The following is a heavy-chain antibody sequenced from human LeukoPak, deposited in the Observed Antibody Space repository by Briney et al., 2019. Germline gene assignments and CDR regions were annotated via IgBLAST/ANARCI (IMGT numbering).Heavy chain of an antibody. D-gene: IGHD3-22*01. CDR1: GGSISSGDYY. V-gene: IGHV4-30-4*01. Sequence: SETLSLTCTVSGGSISSGDYYWSWIRQPPGKGLEWIGYIYYSRSTYYNPSLKSRVTISVDTSKNQFSLKLSSVTAADTAVYYCARADRDYYDSSGYSVDAFDIWGQGTMVTVSS. CDR2: IYYSRST. J-gene: IGHJ3*02. CDR3: ARADRDYYDSSGYSVDAFDI.